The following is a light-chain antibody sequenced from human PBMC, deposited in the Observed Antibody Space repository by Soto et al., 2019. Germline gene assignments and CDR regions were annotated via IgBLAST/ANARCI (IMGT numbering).Light chain of an antibody. J-gene: IGLJ1*01. Sequence: QSALTQPASVSESPGQSIAISCTGTSSDVGYYNYVSWYQQHPGKAPKLIIYEVSNRPSGVSNRFSASKSVNTASLTISGLQAEDEADYYCTSYTTTDTFVFGTGTKLTVL. V-gene: IGLV2-14*01. CDR2: EVS. CDR3: TSYTTTDTFV. CDR1: SSDVGYYNY.